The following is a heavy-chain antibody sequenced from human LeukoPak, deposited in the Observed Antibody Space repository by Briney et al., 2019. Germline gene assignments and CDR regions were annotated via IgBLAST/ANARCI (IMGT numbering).Heavy chain of an antibody. CDR2: IIPIFGTA. J-gene: IGHJ4*02. V-gene: IGHV1-69*05. CDR3: ARDPYGDPGVYFDY. Sequence: SVKVSCKASGGTFSSYAISWVRQAPGQGLEWMGGIIPIFGTANYAQKFQGRVTITTDESTSTAYMELSSLRSEDTAVYYCARDPYGDPGVYFDYWGQGTLVTVSS. D-gene: IGHD4-17*01. CDR1: GGTFSSYA.